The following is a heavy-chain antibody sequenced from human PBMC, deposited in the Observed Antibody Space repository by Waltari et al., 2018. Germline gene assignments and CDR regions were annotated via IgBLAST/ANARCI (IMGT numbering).Heavy chain of an antibody. CDR3: ARDLRGGSRTVAASYFDY. CDR2: IYGSIGST. J-gene: IGHJ4*02. CDR1: GGSISGGYG. Sequence: QVQLQESGPAVVKPSETLSLTCAVSGGSISGGYGWSWIRQAPGKGLEWIGSIYGSIGSTYYNPSLKSRVTISKDTSKNQFSLKLSSVTAADTAVYYCARDLRGGSRTVAASYFDYWGQGVLVTVSS. D-gene: IGHD1-26*01. V-gene: IGHV4-38-2*02.